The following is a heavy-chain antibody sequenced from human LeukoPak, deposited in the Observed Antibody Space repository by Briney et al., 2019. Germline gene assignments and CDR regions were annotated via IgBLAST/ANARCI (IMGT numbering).Heavy chain of an antibody. Sequence: GASVKVSCKASGYTFTSYYMHWVRQAPGQGLEWMGIINPSGGSTSYAQKFQGRVTMTRDMSTSTVYMELSSLRSEDTAVYYCARAEWELLGRYYYYYMDVWGKGTTVTVSS. V-gene: IGHV1-46*01. CDR3: ARAEWELLGRYYYYYMDV. CDR2: INPSGGST. CDR1: GYTFTSYY. D-gene: IGHD1-26*01. J-gene: IGHJ6*03.